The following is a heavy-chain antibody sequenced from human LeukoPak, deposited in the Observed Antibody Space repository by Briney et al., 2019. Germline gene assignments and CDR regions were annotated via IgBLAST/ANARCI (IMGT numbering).Heavy chain of an antibody. CDR3: ARQKTYGSGSSLDY. Sequence: RTSETLSLTCTVSGGSISSYYWSWLRQPPGKGLEWIGYVYYSGSTNYNSSLRGRVTISVDTSKNQFSLKLSSVTAADTAVYYCARQKTYGSGSSLDYWGQGTLVTVSS. CDR2: VYYSGST. V-gene: IGHV4-59*01. J-gene: IGHJ4*02. CDR1: GGSISSYY. D-gene: IGHD3-10*01.